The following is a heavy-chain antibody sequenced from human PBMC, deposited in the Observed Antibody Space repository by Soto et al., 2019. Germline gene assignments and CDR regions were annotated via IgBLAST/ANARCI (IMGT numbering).Heavy chain of an antibody. D-gene: IGHD4-17*01. CDR3: AKDAISGDGIWLMDS. CDR2: IADRGDST. Sequence: LRLSCAASGFTFSSYAINWVRQAPGQGLEWVSTIADRGDSTLYADSVKGWFTISRDNSKSMVYLQMNSLRAEDTAIYYCAKDAISGDGIWLMDSWGQGTVVTVSS. J-gene: IGHJ5*02. V-gene: IGHV3-23*01. CDR1: GFTFSSYA.